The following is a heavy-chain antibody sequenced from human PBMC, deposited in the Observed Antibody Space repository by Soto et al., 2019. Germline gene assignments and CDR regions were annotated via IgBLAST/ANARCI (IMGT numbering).Heavy chain of an antibody. CDR3: ARELHGGSYGMDV. CDR2: ITTAGDT. V-gene: IGHV3-13*01. CDR1: GFTFSNYD. Sequence: EVQLVESGGGLVQPGGSLRLSCAASGFTFSNYDMHWVRQVTGKGLEWVSAITTAGDTYYPGSVKGRFTISREKAKNSLYLQMNSLSAGDTAVYYCARELHGGSYGMDVWCQGTTVTVSS. J-gene: IGHJ6*02.